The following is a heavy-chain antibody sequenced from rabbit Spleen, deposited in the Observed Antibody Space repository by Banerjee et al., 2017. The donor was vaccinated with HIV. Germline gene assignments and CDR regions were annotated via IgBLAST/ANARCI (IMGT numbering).Heavy chain of an antibody. CDR1: GFSFSDRDV. V-gene: IGHV1S45*01. Sequence: QEQLEESGGGLVKPEGSLTLTCKASGFSFSDRDVMCWVRQAPGKGLEWIACIAGSSSGFTYFASWAKGRFTISKTSSTTVTLQMTSLTAADTATYFCARDLAGGIGWNFSLWGQGTLVTVS. D-gene: IGHD4-2*01. CDR2: IAGSSSGFT. J-gene: IGHJ4*01. CDR3: ARDLAGGIGWNFSL.